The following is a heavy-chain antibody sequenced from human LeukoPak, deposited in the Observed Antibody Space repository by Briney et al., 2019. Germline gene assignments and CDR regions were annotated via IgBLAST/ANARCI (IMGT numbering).Heavy chain of an antibody. V-gene: IGHV3-64*01. D-gene: IGHD2-2*01. J-gene: IGHJ4*02. Sequence: GGSLRLSCVASGFTLSSYAVYWVRQAPGKGLDYVSSISSNGGSTYYVNSVKGRFIISRDNSKNTVSLQMGSLRVEDMAVYYCARGGERDQNFFDCWGQGTLVTVSS. CDR2: ISSNGGST. CDR1: GFTLSSYA. CDR3: ARGGERDQNFFDC.